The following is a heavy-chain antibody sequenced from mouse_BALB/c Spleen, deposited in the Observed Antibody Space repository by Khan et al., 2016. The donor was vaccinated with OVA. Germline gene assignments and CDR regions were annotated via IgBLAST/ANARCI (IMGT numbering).Heavy chain of an antibody. CDR2: IYPFNDDT. V-gene: IGHV1S136*01. D-gene: IGHD2-14*01. J-gene: IGHJ2*01. CDR1: GYTFTSYV. Sequence: VQLQQSRPELVKPGASVKMSCKASGYTFTSYVMHWVKQKPGQGLEGVGDIYPFNDDTKYNQKFKGKATLTSDKSSSTAYMELSSLTSEDSAVYYCARHNRYDVDFDYWGQGTTLTVSS. CDR3: ARHNRYDVDFDY.